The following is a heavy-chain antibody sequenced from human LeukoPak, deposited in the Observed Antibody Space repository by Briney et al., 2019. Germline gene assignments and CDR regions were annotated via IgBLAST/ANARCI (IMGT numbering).Heavy chain of an antibody. D-gene: IGHD2-15*01. J-gene: IGHJ4*02. CDR1: GCTFNTYA. V-gene: IGHV3-23*01. Sequence: GGFLRLSCAASGCTFNTYAMTWVRQVPGKGLELVSSVSRSGGSTCHADSVKGRCTISRDNSKNTFHLQLNSLRAEDTAAYYCSKDYSDSRVAVVFFEYWGQGTLVTVSS. CDR2: VSRSGGST. CDR3: SKDYSDSRVAVVFFEY.